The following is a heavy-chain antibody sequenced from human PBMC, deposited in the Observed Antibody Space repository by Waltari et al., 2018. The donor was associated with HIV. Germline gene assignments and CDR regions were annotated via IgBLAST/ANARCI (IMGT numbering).Heavy chain of an antibody. CDR2: INTDSGGT. V-gene: IGHV1-2*06. Sequence: QVQLVQSGAEVRKPGASVKVSCKASGYTFTDYYLYWVRQAPGQGLAWMGRINTDSGGTKSAQKLLGRVTVTMDTSISTAYMELSTLRSDDTAVYYCARGVRNIVEAKGSLDYWGPGTLVTVSS. CDR1: GYTFTDYY. D-gene: IGHD2-21*01. J-gene: IGHJ4*02. CDR3: ARGVRNIVEAKGSLDY.